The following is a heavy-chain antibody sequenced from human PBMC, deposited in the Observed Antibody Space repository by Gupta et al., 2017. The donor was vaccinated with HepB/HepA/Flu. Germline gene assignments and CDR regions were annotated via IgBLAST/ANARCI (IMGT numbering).Heavy chain of an antibody. CDR2: IDPNSGVT. J-gene: IGHJ4*02. D-gene: IGHD3-3*01. CDR3: ARDGGRSGYDLWSGFLDY. V-gene: IGHV1-2*02. CDR1: AYTFTTHY. Sequence: QVQLVQSAAEVKKPGASLKVSCTAAAYTFTTHYIHWVRQAPGQGLEWMGWIDPNSGVTNFAQKFRGRVTMTRDTSITTVYMDLSRLRSDDTALYFCARDGGRSGYDLWSGFLDYWGPGTLVTVST.